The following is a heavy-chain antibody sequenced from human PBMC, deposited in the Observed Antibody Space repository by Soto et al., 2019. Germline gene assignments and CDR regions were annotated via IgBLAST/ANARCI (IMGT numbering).Heavy chain of an antibody. J-gene: IGHJ6*02. Sequence: GGSLRLPCVASGFTFSDYNMNWVRQAPGKGLEWVSFISGRSNTIYYADSVKGRFTISRDNSKSTLYLQMNSLRAEDTALYYSAKGRSYYYYYGVDVWGQGTTVTVSS. CDR2: ISGRSNTI. CDR1: GFTFSDYN. V-gene: IGHV3-48*01. CDR3: AKGRSYYYYYGVDV.